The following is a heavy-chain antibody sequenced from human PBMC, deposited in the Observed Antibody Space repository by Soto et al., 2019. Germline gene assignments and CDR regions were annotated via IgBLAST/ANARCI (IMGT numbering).Heavy chain of an antibody. Sequence: PGGSLSLSCAASGFTFSSYGMHWVRQAPGKGLEWVAVIWYDGSNKYYADSVKGRFTISRDNSKNTLYLQMNSLRAEDTAVYYCARDVNPRWYYAFDIWGQGTRVTVSS. CDR3: ARDVNPRWYYAFDI. D-gene: IGHD6-13*01. J-gene: IGHJ3*02. V-gene: IGHV3-33*01. CDR1: GFTFSSYG. CDR2: IWYDGSNK.